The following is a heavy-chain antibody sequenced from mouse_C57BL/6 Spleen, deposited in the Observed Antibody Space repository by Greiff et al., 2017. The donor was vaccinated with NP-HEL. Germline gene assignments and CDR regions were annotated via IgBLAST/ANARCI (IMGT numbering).Heavy chain of an antibody. V-gene: IGHV1-64*01. D-gene: IGHD2-4*01. Sequence: QVQLQQPGAELVKPGASVKLSCKASGYTFTSYWMHWVKQRPGQGLEWIGMIHPNSGSTNYNEKFKSKATLTVDKSSSTAYMQLSSLTSEDSAVYYCARTGDYDVPFAYWGQGTLVTVSA. CDR3: ARTGDYDVPFAY. J-gene: IGHJ3*01. CDR2: IHPNSGST. CDR1: GYTFTSYW.